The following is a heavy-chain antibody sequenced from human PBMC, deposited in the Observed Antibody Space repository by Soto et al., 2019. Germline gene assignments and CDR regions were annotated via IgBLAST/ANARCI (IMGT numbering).Heavy chain of an antibody. CDR3: ARDKRDLRFLEWSYYFDY. D-gene: IGHD3-3*01. CDR2: ISYDGSNK. J-gene: IGHJ4*02. Sequence: QVQLVESGGGVVQPGRSLRLSCAASGFTFTSYAMHWVRQAPGKGLEWVAVISYDGSNKYYADSVKGRFTISRDKSKNTLYLAKNSLRAEDTAVYYCARDKRDLRFLEWSYYFDYWGQGTLVTVSS. V-gene: IGHV3-30-3*01. CDR1: GFTFTSYA.